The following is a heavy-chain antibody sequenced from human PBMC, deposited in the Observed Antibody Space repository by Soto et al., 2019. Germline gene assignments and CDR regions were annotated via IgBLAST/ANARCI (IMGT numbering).Heavy chain of an antibody. CDR2: IYYSGST. Sequence: SETLSLTCIVSGGSISSSSYYWGWIRQPPGKGLEWIGSIYYSGSTYYNPSLKSRVTISVDTSKNQFSLKLSSVTAAATAVYYCARGGSYGSCSYNTAGNYYFDYWGQGTLVTVSS. CDR1: GGSISSSSYY. J-gene: IGHJ4*02. V-gene: IGHV4-39*01. D-gene: IGHD3-10*01. CDR3: ARGGSYGSCSYNTAGNYYFDY.